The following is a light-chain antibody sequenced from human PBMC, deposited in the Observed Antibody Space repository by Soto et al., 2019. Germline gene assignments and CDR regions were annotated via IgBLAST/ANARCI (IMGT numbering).Light chain of an antibody. Sequence: QSVLTQPASVSGSPGQSITISCTGTSRDVGGYNYVSWYQQHPGKAPKLMIYEVSNRPSGVSNRFSGSKSGNTASLTSSGLQAEDEADYYCSSYTSSSTRVFGGGTKVTVL. CDR1: SRDVGGYNY. J-gene: IGLJ3*02. CDR2: EVS. CDR3: SSYTSSSTRV. V-gene: IGLV2-14*01.